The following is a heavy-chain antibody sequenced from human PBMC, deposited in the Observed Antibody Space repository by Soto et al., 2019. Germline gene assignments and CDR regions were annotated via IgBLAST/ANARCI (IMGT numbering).Heavy chain of an antibody. Sequence: QVQLQESGPGLVKPSQTLSLTCTVSGGSISSGGYYWSWIRQPPGKGLEWIGYIYSSGSTYYNPSLKSRVTISVDTSKNQFSLKLSSVTAADTAVYYCARDGGVLRFLEWLSWGQGTLVTVSS. J-gene: IGHJ5*02. V-gene: IGHV4-31*03. CDR1: GGSISSGGYY. D-gene: IGHD3-3*01. CDR2: IYSSGST. CDR3: ARDGGVLRFLEWLS.